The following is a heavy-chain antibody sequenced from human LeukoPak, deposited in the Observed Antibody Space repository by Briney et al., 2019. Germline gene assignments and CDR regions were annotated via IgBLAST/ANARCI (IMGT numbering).Heavy chain of an antibody. J-gene: IGHJ4*02. Sequence: ASVKVSCKASGFTFQNYGITWVRQAPGQGLEWMGWITSYNGNTNFPQKLQGRVTMTTDTSTSTAYMELRSLRSDDTAVYFCARQLLGYESGGYYGSFFDYWGQGTLVTVSS. D-gene: IGHD3-22*01. CDR1: GFTFQNYG. CDR3: ARQLLGYESGGYYGSFFDY. V-gene: IGHV1-18*01. CDR2: ITSYNGNT.